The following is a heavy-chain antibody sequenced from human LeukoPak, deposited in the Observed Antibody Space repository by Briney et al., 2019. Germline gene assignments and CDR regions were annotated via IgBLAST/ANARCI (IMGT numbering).Heavy chain of an antibody. CDR2: INPNSGGT. CDR3: ARDYLVGVGAIRWLVGAFDI. V-gene: IGHV1-2*02. CDR1: GYTFTGYY. D-gene: IGHD1-26*01. J-gene: IGHJ3*02. Sequence: ASVKVSCKASGYTFTGYYMHWVRQAPGQGLEWMGWINPNSGGTNYAQKFQGRVTMARDTSISTAYMELSRLRSDDTAVYYCARDYLVGVGAIRWLVGAFDIWGQGTMVTVSS.